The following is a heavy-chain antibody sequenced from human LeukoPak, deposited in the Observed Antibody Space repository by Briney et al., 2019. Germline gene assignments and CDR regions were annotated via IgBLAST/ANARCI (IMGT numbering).Heavy chain of an antibody. J-gene: IGHJ4*02. D-gene: IGHD3-22*01. CDR1: GGTFSSYA. Sequence: ASVKVSCKASGGTFSSYAISWVRQAPGQGLEWMGRIIPILGTANYAQKFQGRVTITADESTSTAYMELSSLRSEDTAVYYCASPPPYYYDSSGYYWGQGTLVTVSS. V-gene: IGHV1-69*11. CDR2: IIPILGTA. CDR3: ASPPPYYYDSSGYY.